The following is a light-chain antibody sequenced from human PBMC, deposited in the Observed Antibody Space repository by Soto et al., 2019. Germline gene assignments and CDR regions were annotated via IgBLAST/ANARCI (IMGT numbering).Light chain of an antibody. J-gene: IGLJ3*02. CDR2: INSDGSH. V-gene: IGLV4-69*01. Sequence: QSVLTQSPSASASPGASVTLTCTLSSGHSSYAIAWHQQQPEKVTRYLMKINSDGSHSKGDGIPDRFSGSSAGAERYLTISSLQSEDAADYYCQNGGTGIGVFGGGTKVTVL. CDR1: SGHSSYA. CDR3: QNGGTGIGV.